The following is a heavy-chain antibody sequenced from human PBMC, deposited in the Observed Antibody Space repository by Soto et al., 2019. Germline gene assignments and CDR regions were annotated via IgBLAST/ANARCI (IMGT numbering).Heavy chain of an antibody. V-gene: IGHV1-2*02. CDR1: VYTLTCYY. CDR3: ARAPIAVAGTGAFDI. D-gene: IGHD6-19*01. CDR2: INPNSGGT. Sequence: GXSVKVSCKASVYTLTCYYMHWVRQAPGQGLEWMGWINPNSGGTNYAQKFQGRVTMTRDTSISTAYMELSRLRSDDTAVYYCARAPIAVAGTGAFDIWGQGTMATVSS. J-gene: IGHJ3*02.